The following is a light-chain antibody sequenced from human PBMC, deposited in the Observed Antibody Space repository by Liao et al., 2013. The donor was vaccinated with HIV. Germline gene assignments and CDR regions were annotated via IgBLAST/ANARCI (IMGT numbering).Light chain of an antibody. CDR3: QAWDSSTAYYV. V-gene: IGLV3-9*01. CDR1: NIGGNS. Sequence: SYELTQPPSVSVAPGQTARVTCGGDNIGGNSVHWYQQKPGQAPVVVIYRDNGRPSGVPDRFSGSNSGNTATLTISGTQAMDEADYYCQAWDSSTAYYVFGTGTKVTVL. CDR2: RDN. J-gene: IGLJ1*01.